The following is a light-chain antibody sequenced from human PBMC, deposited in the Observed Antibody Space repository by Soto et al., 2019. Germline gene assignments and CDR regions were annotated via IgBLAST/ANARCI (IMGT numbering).Light chain of an antibody. CDR2: AAS. Sequence: IPLTQSPSSLSASVGDRVTMTCRASQGINSYLAWYQQKPGKAPKLLIYAASTMESGVPSRFSGSGFGTDFTLTISSLQPEDFATYYCQQLHTYPHTFGQGTKLEIK. CDR3: QQLHTYPHT. V-gene: IGKV1-9*01. J-gene: IGKJ2*01. CDR1: QGINSY.